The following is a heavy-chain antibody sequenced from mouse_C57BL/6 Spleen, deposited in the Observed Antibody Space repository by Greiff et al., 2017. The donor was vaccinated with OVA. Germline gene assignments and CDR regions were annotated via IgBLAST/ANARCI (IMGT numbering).Heavy chain of an antibody. CDR1: GYTFTSYW. V-gene: IGHV1-53*01. CDR2: INPSNGGT. CDR3: ASPSYYYGSSYWYFDV. J-gene: IGHJ1*03. D-gene: IGHD1-1*01. Sequence: VQLQQPGTELVKPGASVKLSCKASGYTFTSYWMHWVKQRPGQGLEWIGNINPSNGGTNYNEKFKSKATLTVDKSSSTAYMQLSSLTSEDSAVYYCASPSYYYGSSYWYFDVWGTGTTVTVSS.